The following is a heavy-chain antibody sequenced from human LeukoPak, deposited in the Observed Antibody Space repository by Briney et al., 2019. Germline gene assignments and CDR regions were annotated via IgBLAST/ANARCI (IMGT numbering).Heavy chain of an antibody. J-gene: IGHJ5*02. Sequence: SETPSLTCAVYGGSFSGYYWSWIRQPPGKGLEWIGEINHSGSTNYNPSLKSRVTISVDTSKNQFSLKLSSVTAADTAVYYCARVRPRDGYILSSPNWFDPWGQGTLVTVSS. V-gene: IGHV4-34*01. D-gene: IGHD5-12*01. CDR2: INHSGST. CDR3: ARVRPRDGYILSSPNWFDP. CDR1: GGSFSGYY.